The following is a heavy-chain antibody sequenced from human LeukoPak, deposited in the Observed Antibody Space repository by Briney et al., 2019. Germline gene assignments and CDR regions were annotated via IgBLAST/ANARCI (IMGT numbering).Heavy chain of an antibody. Sequence: TSETLSLTCTVSGGSINSTSYYWGWIRQPPGKGLEWIGSIYYGGSTYYNPSLKSRVTILVDVDTSKNQFSLKLSSVTAADTAVYYCARGPHYALGIYFDYWGQGTLVTVSS. J-gene: IGHJ4*02. CDR3: ARGPHYALGIYFDY. CDR2: IYYGGST. CDR1: GGSINSTSYY. D-gene: IGHD7-27*01. V-gene: IGHV4-39*07.